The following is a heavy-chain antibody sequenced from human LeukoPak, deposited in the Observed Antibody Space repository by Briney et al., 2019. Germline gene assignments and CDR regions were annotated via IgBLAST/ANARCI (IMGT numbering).Heavy chain of an antibody. D-gene: IGHD5-18*01. Sequence: QAGGSLRLSCAVSGFTFNSYWMSWVRQAPGKGLEWVANINPDGSAKYYVDSVKGRFTISRDNAKNTLYLQMNSLRAEDTAVYYCARGIDSYGIDYWGQGTLVTVSS. CDR3: ARGIDSYGIDY. CDR1: GFTFNSYW. J-gene: IGHJ4*02. V-gene: IGHV3-7*01. CDR2: INPDGSAK.